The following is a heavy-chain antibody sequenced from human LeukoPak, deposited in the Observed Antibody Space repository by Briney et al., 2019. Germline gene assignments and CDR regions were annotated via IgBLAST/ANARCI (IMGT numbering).Heavy chain of an antibody. Sequence: GASVKVSCKASGYTFTSYGISWVRQAPGQGLEWMGWISAYNGNTNYAQKLQGRVTMTTDTSTSTAYMELRSLRSDDTAVYYCARVEGIRFSTRVGGDWFDPWGQGTLVTVSS. D-gene: IGHD3-3*01. V-gene: IGHV1-18*01. J-gene: IGHJ5*02. CDR2: ISAYNGNT. CDR1: GYTFTSYG. CDR3: ARVEGIRFSTRVGGDWFDP.